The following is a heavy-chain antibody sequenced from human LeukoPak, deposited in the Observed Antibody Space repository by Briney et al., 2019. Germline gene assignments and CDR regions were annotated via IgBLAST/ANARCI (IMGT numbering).Heavy chain of an antibody. J-gene: IGHJ4*02. CDR3: ARRYY. CDR2: IKEDGSEK. Sequence: TGGSLRLSCAASGFTFSSYEMNWVRQAPGKGLEWVANIKEDGSEKYYVDSVKGRFTISRDNAKNSLYLQMNSLRAEDTAVYYCARRYYWGQGTLVTVSS. CDR1: GFTFSSYE. V-gene: IGHV3-7*01.